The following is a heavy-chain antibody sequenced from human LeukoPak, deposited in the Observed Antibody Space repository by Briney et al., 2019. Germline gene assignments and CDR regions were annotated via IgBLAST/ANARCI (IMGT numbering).Heavy chain of an antibody. Sequence: GGSLRLSCAVSGFSVTNNYMSWVRQAPGKGLEYVSAISDSGGSTYYADSVKGRFTISRDNSKNTLYLQMSSLRAEDTAVYFCVRGYSFGPYGMDVWGQGTTVTVSS. D-gene: IGHD2-15*01. CDR1: GFSVTNNY. CDR2: ISDSGGST. V-gene: IGHV3-64D*09. J-gene: IGHJ6*02. CDR3: VRGYSFGPYGMDV.